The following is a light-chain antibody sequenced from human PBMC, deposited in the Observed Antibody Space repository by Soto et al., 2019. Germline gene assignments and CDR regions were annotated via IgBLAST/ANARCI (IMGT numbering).Light chain of an antibody. V-gene: IGKV3-20*01. CDR3: QQYGSSPYT. J-gene: IGKJ2*01. Sequence: ETVLRQSPGTLSLSPGERATLSCRASQSVNSNYLAWYQQRPGQAPRLLIYGASSRATGIPDRFSGSGSGADFTLTISRLEREDFAVYYCQQYGSSPYTFGQGTKLEIK. CDR2: GAS. CDR1: QSVNSNY.